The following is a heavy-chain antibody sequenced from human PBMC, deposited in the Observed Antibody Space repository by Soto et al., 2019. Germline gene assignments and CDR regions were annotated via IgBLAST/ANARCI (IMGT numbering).Heavy chain of an antibody. V-gene: IGHV1-69*01. CDR3: ARDGGMHSGGIDY. J-gene: IGHJ4*02. CDR2: IIPIFGTA. D-gene: IGHD1-26*01. Sequence: QVQLVQSGAEVKKPGSTVKVSCKASGGTFSSYSINWVRQAPGQGLEWMGEIIPIFGTANYAQKFQGRVTITADESTSTAYMELSSLISEDRAVYYCARDGGMHSGGIDYWGQGTLVNVSS. CDR1: GGTFSSYS.